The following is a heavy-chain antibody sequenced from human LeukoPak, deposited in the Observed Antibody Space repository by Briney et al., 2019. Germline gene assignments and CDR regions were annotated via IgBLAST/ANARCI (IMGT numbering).Heavy chain of an antibody. Sequence: GGSLRLSCAASGFTFSDYYMSWIRQAPGKGLEWVSYISSSGSTIYYADSVKGRFTISRDNAKNSLYLQMNSLRAEDTAVYYCARGAVLLWFGESAGDAFDIWGQGTMVTASS. D-gene: IGHD3-10*01. CDR2: ISSSGSTI. CDR3: ARGAVLLWFGESAGDAFDI. V-gene: IGHV3-11*01. CDR1: GFTFSDYY. J-gene: IGHJ3*02.